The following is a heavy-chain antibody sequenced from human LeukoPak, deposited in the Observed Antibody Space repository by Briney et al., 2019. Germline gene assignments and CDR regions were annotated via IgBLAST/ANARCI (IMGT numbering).Heavy chain of an antibody. D-gene: IGHD5-12*01. CDR2: ISGGGGST. V-gene: IGHV3-23*01. Sequence: PGGSLRLSCAASGFTFSSYEMNWVRQAPGKGLEWVSTISGGGGSTWYADSVKGRFTISRDSSKNTLSLQMNSLRAEDTAVYYCAKAEFDVASPSLDYWGPGTLVTVSS. CDR1: GFTFSSYE. CDR3: AKAEFDVASPSLDY. J-gene: IGHJ4*02.